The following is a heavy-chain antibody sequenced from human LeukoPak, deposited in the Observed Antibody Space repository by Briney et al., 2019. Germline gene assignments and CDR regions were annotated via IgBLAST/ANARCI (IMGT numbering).Heavy chain of an antibody. Sequence: GGSLRLSCAASGFTFSNAWMSWVRQAPGKGLEWVSGISWNSGSIGYADSVKGRFTISRDNAKNSLYLQMNSLRAEDTALYYCAKDRVEKGQWRGSSAFDYWGQGTLVTVSS. CDR1: GFTFSNAW. CDR3: AKDRVEKGQWRGSSAFDY. V-gene: IGHV3-9*01. CDR2: ISWNSGSI. J-gene: IGHJ4*02. D-gene: IGHD3-16*01.